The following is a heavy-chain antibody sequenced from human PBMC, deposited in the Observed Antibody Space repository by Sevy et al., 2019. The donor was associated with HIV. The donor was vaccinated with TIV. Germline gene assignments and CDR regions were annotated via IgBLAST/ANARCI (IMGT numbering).Heavy chain of an antibody. CDR3: ARRLAAAGGGNEYFQP. V-gene: IGHV4-39*01. CDR1: GGSINNKAYY. Sequence: SETLSLTCTVSGGSINNKAYYWAWIRQPPGKGLEWIGSMSYSGNPYYNPSLNCRVTISLDTSKNQFSLRLTFVTAADTAVYYCARRLAAAGGGNEYFQPWGQGTLVTVSS. D-gene: IGHD6-13*01. CDR2: MSYSGNP. J-gene: IGHJ1*01.